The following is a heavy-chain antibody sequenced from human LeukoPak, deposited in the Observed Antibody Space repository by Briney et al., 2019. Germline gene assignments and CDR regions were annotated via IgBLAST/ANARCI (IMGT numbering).Heavy chain of an antibody. J-gene: IGHJ4*02. D-gene: IGHD6-13*01. V-gene: IGHV4-34*01. CDR1: GGSFSGYY. CDR2: INHSGST. Sequence: SETLSLTCAVSGGSFSGYYWSWIRQPPGKGLEWIGEINHSGSTNYNPSLKSRVTISVDTSKNQFSLKLSSVTAADTAVYYCAADDIAAAGTNYWGQGTLVTVSS. CDR3: AADDIAAAGTNY.